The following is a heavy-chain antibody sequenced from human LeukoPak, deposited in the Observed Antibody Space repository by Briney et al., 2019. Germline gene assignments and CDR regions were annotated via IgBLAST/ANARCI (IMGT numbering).Heavy chain of an antibody. CDR1: GYTFTGYC. D-gene: IGHD6-6*01. CDR3: ASYPRYSSSPPFDY. J-gene: IGHJ4*02. V-gene: IGHV1-2*02. Sequence: ASVKVSCKASGYTFTGYCMHWVRQAPGQGFEWMGWINPNTGDTNYAQKFQGRVTMTRDTTISAAFMELTRLTSDDTAVYYCASYPRYSSSPPFDYWGQGTLVTVSS. CDR2: INPNTGDT.